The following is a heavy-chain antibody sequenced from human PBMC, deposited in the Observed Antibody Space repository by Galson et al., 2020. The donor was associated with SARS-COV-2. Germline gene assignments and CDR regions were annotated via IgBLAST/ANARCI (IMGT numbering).Heavy chain of an antibody. J-gene: IGHJ6*02. CDR3: ARDWEASQNIVIHYYYGMDV. CDR2: TYYRSKWYN. V-gene: IGHV6-1*01. Sequence: ETSEPLSLTCAISGDSVSSNSAAWNWIRQSPSRGLEWLGRTYYRSKWYNDYAVSVKSRITINPDTSKNQFSLQLNSVTPEDTAVYYCARDWEASQNIVIHYYYGMDVWGQGTTVTVSS. CDR1: GDSVSSNSAA. D-gene: IGHD1-26*01.